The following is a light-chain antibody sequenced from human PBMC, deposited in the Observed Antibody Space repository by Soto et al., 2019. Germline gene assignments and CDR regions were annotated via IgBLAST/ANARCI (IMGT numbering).Light chain of an antibody. Sequence: EIVLTQSPGSLSLSPGERATLSCRASQSVDSSFFAWYQQKPGHAPRLLIYGASNRATGIPDRFMGSGSGTDFTLTISSLEPEDFAVYYCQQYVSSVTFGQGTKVEIK. CDR2: GAS. CDR1: QSVDSSF. J-gene: IGKJ1*01. CDR3: QQYVSSVT. V-gene: IGKV3-20*01.